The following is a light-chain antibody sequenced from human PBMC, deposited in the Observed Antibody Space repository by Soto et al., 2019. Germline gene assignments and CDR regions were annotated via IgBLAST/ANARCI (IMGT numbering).Light chain of an antibody. V-gene: IGKV1-5*03. CDR2: RAS. CDR3: QHYNTYPYT. Sequence: DTQRTQSPSTLSPSVGDPVTITCRASQSINSWLAWYQQKPGKAPNLLIHRASTLQSGVPSRFSGSGSGTEFTLTITGLQPDDFATYYCQHYNTYPYTFGQGTKVDIK. J-gene: IGKJ2*01. CDR1: QSINSW.